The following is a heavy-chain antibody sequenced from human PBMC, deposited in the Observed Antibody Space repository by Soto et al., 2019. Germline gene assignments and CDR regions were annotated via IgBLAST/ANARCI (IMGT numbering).Heavy chain of an antibody. CDR1: GYTFTGYY. V-gene: IGHV1-2*04. CDR3: AREVERITMIVVVGRRYYGMDV. Sequence: ASVKVSCKASGYTFTGYYMHWVRQAPGQGLEWMGWINPNSGGTNYAQKFQGWVTMTRDTSISTAYMELSRLRSDDTAVYYCAREVERITMIVVVGRRYYGMDVWGQ. CDR2: INPNSGGT. D-gene: IGHD3-22*01. J-gene: IGHJ6*02.